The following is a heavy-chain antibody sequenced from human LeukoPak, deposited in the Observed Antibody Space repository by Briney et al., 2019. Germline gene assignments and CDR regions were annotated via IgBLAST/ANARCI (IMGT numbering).Heavy chain of an antibody. CDR2: NIPILGIA. V-gene: IGHV1-69*04. D-gene: IGHD3-10*01. Sequence: SVKVSCKASGGTFSSYTISWVRQAPGQGLEWMGRNIPILGIANYAQKFQGRVTITADKSTSTAYMELSSLRSEDTAVYYCAREGLWFGELYYYYYMDVWGKGTTVTVSS. CDR1: GGTFSSYT. J-gene: IGHJ6*03. CDR3: AREGLWFGELYYYYYMDV.